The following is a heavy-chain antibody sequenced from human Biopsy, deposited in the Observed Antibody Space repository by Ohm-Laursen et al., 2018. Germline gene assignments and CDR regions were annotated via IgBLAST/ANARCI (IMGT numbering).Heavy chain of an antibody. CDR1: GDSVSSGSFY. D-gene: IGHD6-19*01. CDR3: ARGMRSSGWPYFDS. J-gene: IGHJ4*02. V-gene: IGHV4-61*01. CDR2: IYDRGSTA. Sequence: TLSLTWTVSGDSVSSGSFYWTWIRQPPGQGLEYIGYIYDRGSTANYNPSLESRVTMSVDMPKNQLSLKLSSVTAADTAIYYCARGMRSSGWPYFDSWGQGTLVTVSS.